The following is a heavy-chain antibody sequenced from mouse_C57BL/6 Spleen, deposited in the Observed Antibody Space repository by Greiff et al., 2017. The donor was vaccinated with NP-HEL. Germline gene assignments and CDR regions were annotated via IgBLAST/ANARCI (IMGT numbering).Heavy chain of an antibody. Sequence: EVQLVESGGGLVQPKGSLKLSCAASGFTFNIYAMHWVRQAPGKGLEWVARIRSKSSNYATYYADSVKDRFTISRDDSQSMLYLQMNNLKTEDSAMYYCVREGQLVFDYWGQGTTLTVSS. CDR1: GFTFNIYA. CDR3: VREGQLVFDY. J-gene: IGHJ2*01. D-gene: IGHD4-1*02. CDR2: IRSKSSNYAT. V-gene: IGHV10-3*01.